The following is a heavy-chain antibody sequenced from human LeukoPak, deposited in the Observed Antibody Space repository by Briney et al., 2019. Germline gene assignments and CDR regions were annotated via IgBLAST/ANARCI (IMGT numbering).Heavy chain of an antibody. CDR2: INWNGGRS. CDR3: ARVGWSGDYFDY. V-gene: IGHV3-20*04. CDR1: GGSISSSNW. Sequence: GTLSLTCAVSGGSISSSNWWSWVRQAPGKGLEWVSGINWNGGRSGYADSVKGRFTISRDNAKNSLYLQMNSLRAEDTALYYCARVGWSGDYFDYWGQGTLVTVSS. D-gene: IGHD6-19*01. J-gene: IGHJ4*02.